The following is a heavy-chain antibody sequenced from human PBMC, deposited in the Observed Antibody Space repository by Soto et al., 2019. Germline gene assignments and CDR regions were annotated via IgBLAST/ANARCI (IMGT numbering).Heavy chain of an antibody. V-gene: IGHV4-59*12. CDR3: ARGGRRSPVMDV. CDR1: GGNISSYY. J-gene: IGHJ6*02. CDR2: IYYSGST. Sequence: SETLSLTCTVSGGNISSYYWSWIRQPPGKGLEWIGYIYYSGSTNYNPSLKSRVTISVDTSKNQFSLKLSSVTAADTAVYYCARGGRRSPVMDVWGQGTTVTVSS.